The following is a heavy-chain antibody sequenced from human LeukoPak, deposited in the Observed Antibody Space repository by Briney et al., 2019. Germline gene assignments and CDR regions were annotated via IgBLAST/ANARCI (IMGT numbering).Heavy chain of an antibody. CDR2: IIPIFGTA. CDR3: ARDRYGDGFAHFDY. D-gene: IGHD5-24*01. J-gene: IGHJ4*02. Sequence: SVKVSCKASGGTFSSYAISWVRQAPGQGLEWMGGIIPIFGTANYAQKFQGRVTITADESTSTAYMELSSLRSEDTAVYYCARDRYGDGFAHFDYWGQGALVTVSS. CDR1: GGTFSSYA. V-gene: IGHV1-69*13.